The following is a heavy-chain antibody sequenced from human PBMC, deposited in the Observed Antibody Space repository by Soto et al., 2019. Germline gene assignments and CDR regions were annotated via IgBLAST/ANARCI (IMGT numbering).Heavy chain of an antibody. CDR2: INAGGGYT. CDR1: GYIFTNYY. V-gene: IGHV1-46*01. CDR3: RRGGAIVGVAAPFDL. D-gene: IGHD2-15*01. J-gene: IGHJ5*02. Sequence: QVQLVQSGAEVKKPGASVKVSCKASGYIFTNYYIHWVRQAPGQGLEWMGTINAGGGYTNYAQKFPGRVSMAREKSTSKVSMELRRLGSRDTGLYFCRRGGAIVGVAAPFDLWGQGTLVTVTS.